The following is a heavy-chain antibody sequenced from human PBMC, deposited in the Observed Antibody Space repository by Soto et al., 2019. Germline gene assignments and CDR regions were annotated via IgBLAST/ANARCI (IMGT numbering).Heavy chain of an antibody. V-gene: IGHV4-30-2*01. J-gene: IGHJ3*02. D-gene: IGHD6-6*01. CDR3: AGDAGASSNAFDI. CDR2: IFHTGSI. CDR1: GDSVSNEDFS. Sequence: QLQLQESGSGLVKPSQTLSLTCTVSGDSVSNEDFSWSWIRRTPGKGLEWIGYIFHTGSIYYNPSLKSRVVISVDRSKNHFSLILTSVTAADTAVYYCAGDAGASSNAFDIWGQGTMVTVSP.